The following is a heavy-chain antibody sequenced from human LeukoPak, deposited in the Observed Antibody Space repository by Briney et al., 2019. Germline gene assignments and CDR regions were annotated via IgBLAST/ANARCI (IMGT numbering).Heavy chain of an antibody. Sequence: SCKVSGYTLTELSMHWVRQAPGKGLVWVSRINSDGSSTSYADSVKGRFTISRDNAKNTLYLQMNSLRAEDTAVYYCARGEYSGNDYNYWGQGTLVTVSS. CDR2: INSDGSST. J-gene: IGHJ4*02. CDR1: GYTLTELS. V-gene: IGHV3-74*01. D-gene: IGHD5-12*01. CDR3: ARGEYSGNDYNY.